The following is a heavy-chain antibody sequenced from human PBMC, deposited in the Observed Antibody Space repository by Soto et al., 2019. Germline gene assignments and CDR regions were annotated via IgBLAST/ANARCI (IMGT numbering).Heavy chain of an antibody. CDR1: DVSISSNSYS. CDR2: IYYSVNT. CDR3: ARGALRLRFGVFTDYYFDY. Sequence: QLQLQASGPGLVKPSETLSLTCTVSDVSISSNSYSWGWIRQSPGKGLEWIGSIYYSVNTYYNPSLASRVAISADTSKNQFSLKLSSVTAADTAVYYCARGALRLRFGVFTDYYFDYWGQGTLVTVSS. J-gene: IGHJ4*02. D-gene: IGHD3-3*01. V-gene: IGHV4-39*01.